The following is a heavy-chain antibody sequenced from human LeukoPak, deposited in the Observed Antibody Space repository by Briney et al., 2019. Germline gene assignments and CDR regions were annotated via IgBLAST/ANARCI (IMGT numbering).Heavy chain of an antibody. D-gene: IGHD5-12*01. Sequence: GGCLRLSCAASGFTFTSDGMHWVRQAPGKGLGWEAVISYDGSNKYNADSVKCRFTISRDNTKNTLYLQMNSLRAEDTAVYYCAKARYSGYDTRGVVDYWGQGTLVTVSS. J-gene: IGHJ4*02. CDR2: ISYDGSNK. CDR3: AKARYSGYDTRGVVDY. V-gene: IGHV3-30*18. CDR1: GFTFTSDG.